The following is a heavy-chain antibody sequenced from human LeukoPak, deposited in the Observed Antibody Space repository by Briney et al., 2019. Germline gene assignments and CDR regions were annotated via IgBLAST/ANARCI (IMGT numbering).Heavy chain of an antibody. CDR2: ISGRTGST. V-gene: IGHV3-23*01. CDR3: AKCGNSGCHLIDY. J-gene: IGHJ4*02. Sequence: PGGSLRHSCAASGFTFSTNAMSWVRQAPGKGLEWVSPISGRTGSTYYSDSVKGRFTISRDNSKSTLYLQMDSLRAEDTAVYHCAKCGNSGCHLIDYWGQGTLVTVSS. CDR1: GFTFSTNA. D-gene: IGHD5-12*01.